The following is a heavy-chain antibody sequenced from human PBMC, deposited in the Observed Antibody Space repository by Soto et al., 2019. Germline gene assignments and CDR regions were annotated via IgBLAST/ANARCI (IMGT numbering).Heavy chain of an antibody. J-gene: IGHJ4*02. CDR3: VREGTYGRRYYDD. CDR1: GFSVSDNY. CDR2: IYSGGNT. Sequence: EVQVVESGGGLVQPGGSLRLSCAASGFSVSDNYMAWVRRAPGKGLEWISAIYSGGNTYYADSVKGRFTISRDDSKNTLDLQMNSLRAEDTSIYYCVREGTYGRRYYDDWGQGTLVTVSS. D-gene: IGHD2-8*01. V-gene: IGHV3-66*01.